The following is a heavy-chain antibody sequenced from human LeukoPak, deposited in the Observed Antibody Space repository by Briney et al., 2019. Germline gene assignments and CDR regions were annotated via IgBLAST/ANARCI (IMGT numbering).Heavy chain of an antibody. CDR1: GYTFTGYY. Sequence: GASVKVSCKASGYTFTGYYMHWVRQAPGRGPEWMGWINPNSGGTNYAQKFQGRVTMTRDTSISTAYMELSRLRSDDTAIYYCARELVATMQTLDYWGQGTLVTVSS. CDR3: ARELVATMQTLDY. D-gene: IGHD5-24*01. V-gene: IGHV1-2*02. J-gene: IGHJ4*02. CDR2: INPNSGGT.